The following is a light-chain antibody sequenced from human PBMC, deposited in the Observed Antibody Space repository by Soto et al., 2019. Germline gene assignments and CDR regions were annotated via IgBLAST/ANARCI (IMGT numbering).Light chain of an antibody. CDR1: QSISSY. Sequence: DIQMTQSPSSLSASVGDRVTIPCRPSQSISSYLTWYQQKPGKAPTLLIYAASSLHSGVPSRFSGSGSGTDFTLTISSLQPEDFATYYCQQRYSTLWTFGQGTKVDI. CDR2: AAS. V-gene: IGKV1-39*01. J-gene: IGKJ1*01. CDR3: QQRYSTLWT.